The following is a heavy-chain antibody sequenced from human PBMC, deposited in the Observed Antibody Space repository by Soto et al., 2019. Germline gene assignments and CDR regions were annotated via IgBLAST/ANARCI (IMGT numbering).Heavy chain of an antibody. CDR2: INPSGGST. V-gene: IGHV1-46*01. CDR1: GYTFTSYY. J-gene: IGHJ6*02. Sequence: ASVKVSCKASGYTFTSYYMHWVRQAPGQGLEWMGIINPSGGSTSYAQKFQGRVTMTRDTSTSTVYMELSSLRSEDTAVYYCARDRRPPEQPGIYYYYGMDVWGQGTTVTVSS. D-gene: IGHD6-13*01. CDR3: ARDRRPPEQPGIYYYYGMDV.